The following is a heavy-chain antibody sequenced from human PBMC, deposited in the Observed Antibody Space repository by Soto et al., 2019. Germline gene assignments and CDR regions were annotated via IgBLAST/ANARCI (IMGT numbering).Heavy chain of an antibody. CDR1: GGTFSSYT. Sequence: QVQLVQSGAEVKKPGSSVKVSCKASGGTFSSYTISWVRQAPGQGLEWMGRIIPILGIANYAQKFQGRVTITADKSTSTAYMELSSLRSEDTAVYYCAIPGIAAAGTRGAFDIWGQGTMDTVSS. D-gene: IGHD6-13*01. J-gene: IGHJ3*02. CDR2: IIPILGIA. CDR3: AIPGIAAAGTRGAFDI. V-gene: IGHV1-69*02.